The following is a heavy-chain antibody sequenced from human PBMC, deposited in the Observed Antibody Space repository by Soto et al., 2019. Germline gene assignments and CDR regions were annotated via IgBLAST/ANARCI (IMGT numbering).Heavy chain of an antibody. CDR2: ISAHNGNT. V-gene: IGHV1-18*01. CDR1: GYGFTTYG. D-gene: IGHD1-1*01. CDR3: ARGRYGDY. J-gene: IGHJ4*02. Sequence: QVHLVQSGAEVKKPGASVKVSCKGSGYGFTTYGITWVRQAPGQGLEWMAWISAHNGNTNCAQKLQGRVTVTRDTSTSTAYMELRTLRSDDTAVYYCARGRYGDYWGQGARVTVSS.